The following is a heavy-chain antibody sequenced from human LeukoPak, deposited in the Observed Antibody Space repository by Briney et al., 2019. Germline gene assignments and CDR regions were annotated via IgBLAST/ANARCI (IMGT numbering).Heavy chain of an antibody. D-gene: IGHD5-18*01. CDR2: IYYTGTV. CDR3: ATERNGYTDGDIDF. Sequence: SETLSLTCTVSGGSINSSSYYWAWIRQPPGKGLEWIGSIYYTGTVYYNPSLKTQVTISVDTSKNQFTLKVSSVTAADTAVYYCATERNGYTDGDIDFWGQGTLVSVSS. CDR1: GGSINSSSYY. J-gene: IGHJ4*02. V-gene: IGHV4-39*01.